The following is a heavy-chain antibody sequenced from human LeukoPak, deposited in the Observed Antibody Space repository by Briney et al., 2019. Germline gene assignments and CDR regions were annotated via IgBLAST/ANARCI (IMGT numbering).Heavy chain of an antibody. CDR1: GGSISSYY. V-gene: IGHV4-59*08. CDR3: ARHSGFYDWADSSGLDY. Sequence: SETLSLTCTVSGGSISSYYWSWIRQPPGKGLEWIGYIYYSGSTNYNPSLKSRVTISVDTSKNQFSLKLSPVTAADTAVYYCARHSGFYDWADSSGLDYWGQGTLVTVSS. CDR2: IYYSGST. D-gene: IGHD6-19*01. J-gene: IGHJ4*02.